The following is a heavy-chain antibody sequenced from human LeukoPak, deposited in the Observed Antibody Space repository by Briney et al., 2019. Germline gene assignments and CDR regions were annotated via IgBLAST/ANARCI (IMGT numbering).Heavy chain of an antibody. V-gene: IGHV3-30*02. CDR3: AKDFCSSTSCYIPDX. J-gene: IGHJ4*02. D-gene: IGHD2-2*02. CDR1: GFTFSSYG. Sequence: GGSLRLSCAASGFTFSSYGMHWVRQAPGKGLEWVAFIRYDGSNKYYADSVKGRFTISRDNSKDTLYLQMNSLRAEDTAVYYCAKDFCSSTSCYIPDXWGQGTLVTV. CDR2: IRYDGSNK.